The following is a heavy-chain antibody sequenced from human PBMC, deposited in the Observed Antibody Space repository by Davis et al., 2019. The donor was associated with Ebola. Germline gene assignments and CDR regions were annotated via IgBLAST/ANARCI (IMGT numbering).Heavy chain of an antibody. D-gene: IGHD2-15*01. CDR3: ARTDVVVVAATRYYGMDV. CDR1: GFTFSSYE. J-gene: IGHJ6*02. Sequence: GESLKISCAASGFTFSSYEMNWVRQAPGKGLEWVSYISSSGSTIYYADSVKGRFTISRDNSKNTLYLQMNSLRAEDTAVYYCARTDVVVVAATRYYGMDVWGQGTTVTVSS. V-gene: IGHV3-48*03. CDR2: ISSSGSTI.